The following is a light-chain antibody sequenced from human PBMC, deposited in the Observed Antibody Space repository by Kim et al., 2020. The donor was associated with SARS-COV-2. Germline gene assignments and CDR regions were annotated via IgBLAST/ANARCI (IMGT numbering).Light chain of an antibody. CDR2: DVS. Sequence: GPSVTISCTGTSSDVVGYNSVSWYQQHPGKAPKLMIYDVSKRPSGVPDRFSGSKSGNTASLTISGLQAEDEADYYCCSYAGSYTWVFGGGTQLTVL. V-gene: IGLV2-11*01. J-gene: IGLJ3*02. CDR3: CSYAGSYTWV. CDR1: SSDVVGYNS.